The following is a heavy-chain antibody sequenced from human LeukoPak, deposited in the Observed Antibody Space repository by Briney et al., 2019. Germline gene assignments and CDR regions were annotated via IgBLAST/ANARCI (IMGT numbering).Heavy chain of an antibody. Sequence: PGRSLRLSCAASGFTFSSYGMHWVRQAPGKGLEWVAVISYDGSNKYYADYVKGRFTISRDNSKNTLYLQMNSLRAEDTAVYYCAKDRGSGIGTGPFDYWGQGTLVTVSS. V-gene: IGHV3-30*18. CDR3: AKDRGSGIGTGPFDY. D-gene: IGHD3-10*01. J-gene: IGHJ4*02. CDR2: ISYDGSNK. CDR1: GFTFSSYG.